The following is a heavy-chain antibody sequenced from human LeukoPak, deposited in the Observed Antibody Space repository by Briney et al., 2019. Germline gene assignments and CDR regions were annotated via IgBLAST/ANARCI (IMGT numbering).Heavy chain of an antibody. CDR1: GFTFSSSA. J-gene: IGHJ4*02. D-gene: IGHD2-21*01. CDR2: IYENGGTT. Sequence: AGGSLRLSCAASGFTFSSSAMSWVRQAPEKGLEFVSGIYENGGTTYYADSVKGRFSISRDNSKNTLYLQMDGLRGEDTAVYYCAKDFRIGYSAHFDYWGQGALVTVSS. V-gene: IGHV3-23*01. CDR3: AKDFRIGYSAHFDY.